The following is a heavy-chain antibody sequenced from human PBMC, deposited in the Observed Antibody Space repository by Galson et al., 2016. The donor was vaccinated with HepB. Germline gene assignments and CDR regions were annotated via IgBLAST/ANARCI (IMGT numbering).Heavy chain of an antibody. CDR3: AKYDGGNGALDV. J-gene: IGHJ3*01. Sequence: SLRLSCAASGFTFSSYAMNWVRQAPGRGLEWVAVIANDGSNQYQADSVKGRFSISRDNSKTTLYQQMNSLRVEDTALYYCAKYDGGNGALDVWGQGTMVTVSS. V-gene: IGHV3-30*04. CDR1: GFTFSSYA. CDR2: IANDGSNQ. D-gene: IGHD3-16*01.